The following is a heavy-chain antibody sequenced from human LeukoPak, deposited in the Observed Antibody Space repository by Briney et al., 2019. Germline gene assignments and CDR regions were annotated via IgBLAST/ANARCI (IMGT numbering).Heavy chain of an antibody. Sequence: PSETLSLTCTVSGGSISSGDYYWSWIRQPPGKGLEWIGYIYYSGSTYYNPSLKSRVTISVDTSKNQFSLKLSSVTAADTAVYYCARVSVVPAAISPFDPWGQGTLVTVSS. D-gene: IGHD2-2*01. CDR2: IYYSGST. J-gene: IGHJ5*02. CDR1: GGSISSGDYY. CDR3: ARVSVVPAAISPFDP. V-gene: IGHV4-30-4*01.